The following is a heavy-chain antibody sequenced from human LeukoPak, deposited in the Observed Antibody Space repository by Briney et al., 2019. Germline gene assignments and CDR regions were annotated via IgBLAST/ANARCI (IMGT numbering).Heavy chain of an antibody. D-gene: IGHD2-15*01. V-gene: IGHV4-34*01. Sequence: SETLSLTCAVSGGSFSGYYWNWIRRPPAQGLEWIWEINHSGSTNYNPSLKSRVTISVETSKSQFSLKLSSVTAADTAVDYGARGHSRKGSTATPPYYFDYWGQGTLVTVSS. CDR3: ARGHSRKGSTATPPYYFDY. CDR2: INHSGST. CDR1: GGSFSGYY. J-gene: IGHJ4*02.